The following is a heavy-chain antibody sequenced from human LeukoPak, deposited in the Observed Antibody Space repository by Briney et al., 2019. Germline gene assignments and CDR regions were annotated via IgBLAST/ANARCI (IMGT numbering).Heavy chain of an antibody. V-gene: IGHV1-46*01. Sequence: ASVKVSCKASGYTFTSYYMHWVRQAPGQGLEWMGIINPSGGSTSYAQKFQGRVTMTRDMSTSTVYMELSSLRSEDTAVYYCARDGIGGSYLNYYNYYMDVWGKGTTVTVSS. J-gene: IGHJ6*03. CDR1: GYTFTSYY. D-gene: IGHD1-26*01. CDR3: ARDGIGGSYLNYYNYYMDV. CDR2: INPSGGST.